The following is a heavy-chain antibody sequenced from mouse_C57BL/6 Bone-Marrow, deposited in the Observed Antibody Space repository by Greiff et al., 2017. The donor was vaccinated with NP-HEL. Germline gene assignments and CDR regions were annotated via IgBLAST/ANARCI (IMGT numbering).Heavy chain of an antibody. CDR1: GFTFSSYA. Sequence: EVMLVESGEGLVKPGGSLKLSCAASGFTFSSYAMSWVRQTPEKRLEWVAYISSGGDYIYYADTVKGRFTISRDKARNTLYLQMSSLKSEDTAMYYCTRDPGILSLDYWGQGTTLTVSS. CDR2: ISSGGDYI. D-gene: IGHD1-1*01. V-gene: IGHV5-9-1*02. CDR3: TRDPGILSLDY. J-gene: IGHJ2*01.